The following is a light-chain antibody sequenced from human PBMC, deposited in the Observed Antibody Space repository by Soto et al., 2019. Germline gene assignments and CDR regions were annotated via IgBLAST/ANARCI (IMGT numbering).Light chain of an antibody. CDR2: GAS. Sequence: EIVLTQSPGTLSLSPGDRATLSCRASQSVSTNYLAWYQHKLGQAPRLLIYGASSRATGISNRFSCSGSGTDFTLTINRLEPEDFAVYYCHQYGSTPFTFGPGTKVDIK. V-gene: IGKV3-20*01. CDR1: QSVSTNY. CDR3: HQYGSTPFT. J-gene: IGKJ3*01.